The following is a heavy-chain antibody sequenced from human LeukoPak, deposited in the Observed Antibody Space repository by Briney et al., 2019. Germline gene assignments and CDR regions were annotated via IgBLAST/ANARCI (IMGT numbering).Heavy chain of an antibody. CDR2: IYYSGST. CDR3: AREIVVPISVLDY. D-gene: IGHD3-22*01. J-gene: IGHJ4*02. Sequence: SETLSLTCTVSGGSISSSSHYWGWIRQPPGKGLEWIGSIYYSGSTYYNPSLKSRVTISVDTSKNQFSLKLSSVTAADTAVYYCAREIVVPISVLDYWGQGTLVTVSS. CDR1: GGSISSSSHY. V-gene: IGHV4-39*02.